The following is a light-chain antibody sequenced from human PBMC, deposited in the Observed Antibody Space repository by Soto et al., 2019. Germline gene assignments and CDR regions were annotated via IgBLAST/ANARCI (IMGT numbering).Light chain of an antibody. CDR2: ATS. V-gene: IGKV1-39*01. Sequence: DIQMTQSQSSLSACVGDRVTITCLASQSISSYLNWYQQKPGEAPKLLIYATSSMQSGVPSRFSGSGYGTDFTLTISSLQPEDFATYYCQQSYSSPSGLTFGGGTKVDIK. CDR3: QQSYSSPSGLT. J-gene: IGKJ4*01. CDR1: QSISSY.